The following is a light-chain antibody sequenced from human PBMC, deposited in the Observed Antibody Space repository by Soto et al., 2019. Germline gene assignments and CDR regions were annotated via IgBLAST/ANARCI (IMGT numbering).Light chain of an antibody. CDR3: ATWDDSLNLLYV. V-gene: IGLV1-47*01. J-gene: IGLJ1*01. Sequence: QAVLRQPPSASGTPGRRVAISCSGSGSNIGSNSVYWYQQLPGTAPKLLIYRNNQRPSGVPDRFSGSKSGTSASLAISGLRSEDEADYYCATWDDSLNLLYVFGAGTKVTVL. CDR1: GSNIGSNS. CDR2: RNN.